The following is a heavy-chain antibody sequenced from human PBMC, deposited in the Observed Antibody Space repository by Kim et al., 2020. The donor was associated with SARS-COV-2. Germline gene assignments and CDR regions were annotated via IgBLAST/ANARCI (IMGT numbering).Heavy chain of an antibody. J-gene: IGHJ6*02. CDR1: GGSFSGYY. Sequence: SETLSLTCAVYGGSFSGYYWSWIRQPPGKGLEWIGEINHSGSTNYNPSLKSRVTISVDTSKNQFSLKLSSVTAADTALYYCARGRGYCSGGSCYLYYYYGMDVWGQGTTVTVSS. CDR3: ARGRGYCSGGSCYLYYYYGMDV. CDR2: INHSGST. D-gene: IGHD2-15*01. V-gene: IGHV4-34*01.